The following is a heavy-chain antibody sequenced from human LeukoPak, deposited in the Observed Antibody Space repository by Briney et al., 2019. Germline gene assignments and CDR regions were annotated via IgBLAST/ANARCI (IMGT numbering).Heavy chain of an antibody. CDR1: GFTFDDYG. CDR3: ARPHIGGYSGYDTD. D-gene: IGHD5-12*01. Sequence: GGSLRLSCAASGFTFDDYGMSWVRQAPGKGLEWVSGISWNGAGTDYADSVKGRFTISRDNAKNSLYLQMNSLRAEDTALYYCARPHIGGYSGYDTDWGQGTLVTVSS. V-gene: IGHV3-20*04. CDR2: ISWNGAGT. J-gene: IGHJ4*02.